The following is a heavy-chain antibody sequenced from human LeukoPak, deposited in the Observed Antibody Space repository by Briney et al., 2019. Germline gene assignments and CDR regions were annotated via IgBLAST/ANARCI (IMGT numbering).Heavy chain of an antibody. CDR3: AKSKIGGYDFWSGYYKDY. D-gene: IGHD3-3*01. J-gene: IGHJ4*02. CDR2: ISGSGGST. Sequence: PGGSLRLSCAASGFTFSSYAMSWVRQAPGKGLEWVSAISGSGGSTYYADSVKGRFTISRDNSKDTLYLQMNSLRAEDTAVYYCAKSKIGGYDFWSGYYKDYWGQGTLVTVSS. V-gene: IGHV3-23*01. CDR1: GFTFSSYA.